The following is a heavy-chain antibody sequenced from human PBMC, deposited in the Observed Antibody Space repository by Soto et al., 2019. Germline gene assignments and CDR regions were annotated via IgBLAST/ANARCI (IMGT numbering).Heavy chain of an antibody. D-gene: IGHD6-13*01. V-gene: IGHV1-69*02. CDR3: ARGEAGGYYYYYMVV. CDR2: IIPILGIA. Sequence: SVKVSCKASGGTFSSYTISWVRQAPGQGLEWMGRIIPILGIANYAQKFQGRVTITADKSTSAAYMELSSLRSEDTAVYYCARGEAGGYYYYYMVVWGKGTTVTVSS. CDR1: GGTFSSYT. J-gene: IGHJ6*03.